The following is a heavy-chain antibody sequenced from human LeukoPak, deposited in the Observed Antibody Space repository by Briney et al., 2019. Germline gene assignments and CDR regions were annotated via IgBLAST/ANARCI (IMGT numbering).Heavy chain of an antibody. CDR1: GFTFSDFA. CDR3: ARVGFGQLVPSYYMDV. D-gene: IGHD6-6*01. J-gene: IGHJ6*03. CDR2: AIYYVGKQ. V-gene: IGHV3-23*01. Sequence: PGGSLRLSCAASGFTFSDFAMGWVRQAPGKGLEWVSTAIYYVGKQYHADSVRGRFTVSRDNSRNTVSLQMSSLRAEDTAVYYCARVGFGQLVPSYYMDVWGKGTTVTVSS.